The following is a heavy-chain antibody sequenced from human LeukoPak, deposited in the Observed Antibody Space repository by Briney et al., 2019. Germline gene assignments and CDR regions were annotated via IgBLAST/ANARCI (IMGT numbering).Heavy chain of an antibody. CDR1: VYTFTGYY. J-gene: IGHJ4*02. V-gene: IGHV1-2*02. CDR3: ARDLDCSGGSCYDY. D-gene: IGHD2-15*01. CDR2: INPNSGGT. Sequence: GASVKVSCKASVYTFTGYYMHWVRQAPGQGLEWMGWINPNSGGTNYAQKFQGRVTMTRDTSISTAYMELSRLRSDDTAVYYCARDLDCSGGSCYDYWGQGTLVTVSS.